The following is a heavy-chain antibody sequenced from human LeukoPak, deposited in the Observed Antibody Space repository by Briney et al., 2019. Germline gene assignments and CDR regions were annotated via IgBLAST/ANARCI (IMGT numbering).Heavy chain of an antibody. V-gene: IGHV3-23*01. J-gene: IGHJ5*02. D-gene: IGHD3-22*01. CDR2: ISGGGST. Sequence: GGSLRLSCAASGFTFTSYSMNWVRQAPGKGLEWVSTISGGGSTYYADSVKGRFTISRDNSKNTLYLQMNSLRAEDTAVYYCARGYYDSSGYYYGENWFDPWGQGTLVTVSS. CDR1: GFTFTSYS. CDR3: ARGYYDSSGYYYGENWFDP.